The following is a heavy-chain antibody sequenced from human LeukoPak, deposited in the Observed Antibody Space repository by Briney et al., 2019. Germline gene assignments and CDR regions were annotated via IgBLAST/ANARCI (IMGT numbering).Heavy chain of an antibody. Sequence: GGSLRLSCAASGFTFSSYWMSWVRQAPGKGLEWVANIKQDGSEKYYVDSVKGRFTISRDNAKNSLYLQMNSLRADDTAVYYCARGPAVADFYQYYYMDVWGKGTTVSVSS. D-gene: IGHD6-19*01. CDR1: GFTFSSYW. CDR3: ARGPAVADFYQYYYMDV. V-gene: IGHV3-7*01. J-gene: IGHJ6*03. CDR2: IKQDGSEK.